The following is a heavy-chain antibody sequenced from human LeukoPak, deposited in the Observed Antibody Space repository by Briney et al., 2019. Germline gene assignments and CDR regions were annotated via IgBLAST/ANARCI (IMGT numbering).Heavy chain of an antibody. J-gene: IGHJ4*02. Sequence: WGSLRLSCAASGFTFSSYEMSGVRQAPGKVLEWVSYISSSASTIYYADSLKGRFTISRDNAKNSLYLQVNSLRAEDTPVYYCARVTAAGCDYWGQGTLVTVSS. CDR2: ISSSASTI. D-gene: IGHD6-13*01. CDR1: GFTFSSYE. V-gene: IGHV3-48*03. CDR3: ARVTAAGCDY.